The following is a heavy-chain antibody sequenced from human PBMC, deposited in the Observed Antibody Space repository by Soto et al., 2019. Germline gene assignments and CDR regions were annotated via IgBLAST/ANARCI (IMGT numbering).Heavy chain of an antibody. V-gene: IGHV1-8*01. Sequence: ASVKVSCKASGYTFTSYDINWVRQATGQGLEWMGWMNPNSGNTGYAQKFQGRVTMTRNTSISTAYMELSSLRSEDTAVYYCASYSSSWYSNAFDIWGQGTMVTVSS. D-gene: IGHD6-13*01. CDR3: ASYSSSWYSNAFDI. J-gene: IGHJ3*02. CDR2: MNPNSGNT. CDR1: GYTFTSYD.